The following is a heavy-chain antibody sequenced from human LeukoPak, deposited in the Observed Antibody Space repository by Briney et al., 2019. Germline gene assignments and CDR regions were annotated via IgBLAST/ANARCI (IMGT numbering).Heavy chain of an antibody. D-gene: IGHD6-19*01. J-gene: IGHJ3*02. CDR3: ARGSSLLAVAGAFDT. Sequence: GASVKVSCKASGYTFTEHFIHWVRQAPGQGLEWMGGIIPIFGTANYAQKFQGRVTITADESTSTAYMELSSLRSEDTAVYYCARGSSLLAVAGAFDTWGQGTMVTVSS. V-gene: IGHV1-69*13. CDR1: GYTFTEHF. CDR2: IIPIFGTA.